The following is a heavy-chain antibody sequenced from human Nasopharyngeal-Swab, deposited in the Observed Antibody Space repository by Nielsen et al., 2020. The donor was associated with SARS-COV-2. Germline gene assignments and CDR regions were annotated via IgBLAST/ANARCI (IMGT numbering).Heavy chain of an antibody. CDR2: INTNTGNP. CDR1: GYTFTSYA. D-gene: IGHD3-9*01. CDR3: ARESYDILTGPSYYYGMDV. Sequence: VKVSCKASGYTFTSYAMNWVRQAPGQGLEWMGWINTNTGNPTYAQGFTGRFVFSLDTSVSTAYLQISSLKAEDTAVYYCARESYDILTGPSYYYGMDVWGQGTTVTVSS. V-gene: IGHV7-4-1*02. J-gene: IGHJ6*02.